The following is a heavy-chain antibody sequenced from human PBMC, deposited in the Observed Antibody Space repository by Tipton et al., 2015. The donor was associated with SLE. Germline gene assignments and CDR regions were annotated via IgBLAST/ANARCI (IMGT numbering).Heavy chain of an antibody. CDR2: ISYSGTT. J-gene: IGHJ4*02. CDR1: GGSISSHY. V-gene: IGHV4-59*08. Sequence: TLSLTCTVSGGSISSHYWSWIRQPPGKGLEWIGHISYSGTTNYNPSLKSRVTMSVDTSQNQFSLKLSSVTAADTAVYYCASSFYCGGDCYPYYFDYWGQGTLVTVSS. CDR3: ASSFYCGGDCYPYYFDY. D-gene: IGHD2-21*01.